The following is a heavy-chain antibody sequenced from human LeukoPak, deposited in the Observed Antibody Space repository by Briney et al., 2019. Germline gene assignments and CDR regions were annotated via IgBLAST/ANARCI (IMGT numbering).Heavy chain of an antibody. CDR1: GFTFTSYN. CDR3: ARDVSSIQLWLLDY. D-gene: IGHD5-18*01. J-gene: IGHJ4*02. CDR2: ITSSSSYI. V-gene: IGHV3-21*01. Sequence: KTGGSLRLSCAASGFTFTSYNMNWVRQAPGKGLEWVSSITSSSSYIYYADSVRGRFTISRDNSKNTLYLQMNSLRAEDTAVYYCARDVSSIQLWLLDYWGQGTLVTVSS.